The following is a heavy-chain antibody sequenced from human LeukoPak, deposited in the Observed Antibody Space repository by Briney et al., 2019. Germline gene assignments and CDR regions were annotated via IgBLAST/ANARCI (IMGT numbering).Heavy chain of an antibody. CDR2: IRYDGSNK. J-gene: IGHJ6*02. CDR3: ARDRTVTTSAYYYGMDV. CDR1: GFTFSSYG. V-gene: IGHV3-30*02. D-gene: IGHD4-17*01. Sequence: GGSLRLSCAASGFTFSSYGMHWVRQAPGKGLEWVAFIRYDGSNKYYADSVKGRFTISRDNSKNTLYLQMNSLRAEDTAVYYCARDRTVTTSAYYYGMDVWGQGTTVTVSS.